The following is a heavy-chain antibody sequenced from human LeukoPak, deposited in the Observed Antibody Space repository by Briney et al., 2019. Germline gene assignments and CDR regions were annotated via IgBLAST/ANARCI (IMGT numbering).Heavy chain of an antibody. CDR2: INHSGST. D-gene: IGHD3-10*01. J-gene: IGHJ4*02. CDR1: GGSFSGYY. V-gene: IGHV4-34*01. CDR3: ARLSGYYGSGSFGY. Sequence: PSETLSLTCAVYGGSFSGYYWSWIRQPPGKGLEWIGEINHSGSTNYNPSLKSRVTISVDTSKNQFSLKLSSVTAADTAVYYCARLSGYYGSGSFGYWGQGTLVTVSS.